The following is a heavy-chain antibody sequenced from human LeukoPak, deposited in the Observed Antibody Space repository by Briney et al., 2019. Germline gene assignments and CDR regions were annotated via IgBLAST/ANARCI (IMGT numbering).Heavy chain of an antibody. D-gene: IGHD4-17*01. J-gene: IGHJ4*02. CDR1: GFTFSKYA. Sequence: GGSLRLSCAASGFTFSKYAMNWVRQAPGKGLEWVSVISGSDGTRYYADSLKGRFTISRDNSKNTLYLQMNSLRAEDTAIYYCAKGRESGVTTVIVDYWGQGTLVTVSS. V-gene: IGHV3-23*01. CDR3: AKGRESGVTTVIVDY. CDR2: ISGSDGTR.